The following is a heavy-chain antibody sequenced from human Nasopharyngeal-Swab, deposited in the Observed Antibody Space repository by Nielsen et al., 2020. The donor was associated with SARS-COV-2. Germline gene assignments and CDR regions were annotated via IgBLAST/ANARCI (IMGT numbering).Heavy chain of an antibody. D-gene: IGHD6-6*01. J-gene: IGHJ4*02. CDR2: INPNSGGT. Sequence: WVRQAPGQGLEWMGRINPNSGGTNYARKFQGRVTMTRDTSISTAYMELSRLRSDDTAVYYCASWGSSSGAFDYWGQGTRVTVSS. CDR3: ASWGSSSGAFDY. V-gene: IGHV1-2*06.